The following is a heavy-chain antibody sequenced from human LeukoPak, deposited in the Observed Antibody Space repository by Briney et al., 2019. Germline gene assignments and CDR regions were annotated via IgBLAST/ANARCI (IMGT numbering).Heavy chain of an antibody. Sequence: PGGSLRLSCAASGFTFSSYAIHWVRQAPGKGLEWVAVISYDGSNKYYADSVKGRFTISRGISKNTLYLQMNSLRAEDTAVYYCARGPPNYYDSSGYYFVDYWGQGTLVTVSS. CDR2: ISYDGSNK. D-gene: IGHD3-22*01. V-gene: IGHV3-30-3*01. J-gene: IGHJ4*02. CDR1: GFTFSSYA. CDR3: ARGPPNYYDSSGYYFVDY.